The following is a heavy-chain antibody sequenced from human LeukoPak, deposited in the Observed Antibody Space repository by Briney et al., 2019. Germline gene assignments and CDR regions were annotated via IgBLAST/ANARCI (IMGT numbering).Heavy chain of an antibody. CDR3: ARDLRYDSSGYEGY. D-gene: IGHD3-22*01. J-gene: IGHJ4*02. V-gene: IGHV3-11*01. CDR2: ISSSGSTI. CDR1: GFTFSDYY. Sequence: GGSLTLSCAASGFTFSDYYMSWIRQAPGKGLEWVSHISSSGSTIYYADSVKGRFTISRDNAKNSLYLEMSSLRVEDTAVYYCARDLRYDSSGYEGYWGQGTLVTVSS.